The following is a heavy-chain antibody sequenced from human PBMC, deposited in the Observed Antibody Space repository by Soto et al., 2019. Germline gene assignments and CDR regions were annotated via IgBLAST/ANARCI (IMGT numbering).Heavy chain of an antibody. CDR3: ARERVVVVAAYYYYYMDV. D-gene: IGHD2-15*01. J-gene: IGHJ6*03. CDR2: INSDGSST. CDR1: GFTFSSYW. Sequence: GGSLRLSCAASGFTFSSYWMHWVRQAPGKGLVWVSRINSDGSSTSYADSVKGRFTISRDNAKNTLYLQMNSLRAEDTAVYYCARERVVVVAAYYYYYMDVWGKGTTVTVSS. V-gene: IGHV3-74*01.